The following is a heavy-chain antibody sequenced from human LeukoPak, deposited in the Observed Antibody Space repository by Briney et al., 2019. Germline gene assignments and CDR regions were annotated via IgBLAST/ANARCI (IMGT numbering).Heavy chain of an antibody. D-gene: IGHD6-13*01. CDR3: ATAMIAAAGGTNDAFDI. V-gene: IGHV1-24*01. CDR1: GYTLTELS. J-gene: IGHJ3*02. CDR2: FDPEDGET. Sequence: ASVKVSCKVSGYTLTELSMHWVRQAPGKGLEWMGGFDPEDGETIYALKFQGRVTMTEDTSTDTAYMELSSLRSEDTAVYYCATAMIAAAGGTNDAFDIWGQGTMVTVSS.